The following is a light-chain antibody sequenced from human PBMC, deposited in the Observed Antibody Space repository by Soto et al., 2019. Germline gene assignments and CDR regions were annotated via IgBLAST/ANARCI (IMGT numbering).Light chain of an antibody. CDR1: SSNIGNNY. V-gene: IGLV1-51*02. J-gene: IGLJ2*01. CDR2: ENN. CDR3: GTWDSSLSAVV. Sequence: QSVLTQPPAVSAAPGQKVPISFSGSSSNIGNNYVSWYQQLPGTAPKLLIYENNKRPSGIPDRFSGSKSGTSATLGITGLQTGDEADYYCGTWDSSLSAVVFGGGTKLTVL.